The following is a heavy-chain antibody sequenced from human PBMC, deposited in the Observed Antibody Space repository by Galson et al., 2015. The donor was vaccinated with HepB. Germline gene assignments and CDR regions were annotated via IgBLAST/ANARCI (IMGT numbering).Heavy chain of an antibody. CDR3: ARGGGNWNDLDY. J-gene: IGHJ4*02. Sequence: SLRLSCAASGFTFSDYYMSWIRQAPGKGPEWVSYISSSGSYTNYADSVKGRFTISRDNAKNSLYLQMNSLRAEGTAVYYCARGGGNWNDLDYWGQGTLVTVSS. D-gene: IGHD1-1*01. CDR1: GFTFSDYY. CDR2: ISSSGSYT. V-gene: IGHV3-11*06.